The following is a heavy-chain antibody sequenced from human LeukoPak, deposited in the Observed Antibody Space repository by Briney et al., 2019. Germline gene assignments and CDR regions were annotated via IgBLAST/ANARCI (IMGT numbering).Heavy chain of an antibody. CDR1: GGSISSSSYY. CDR2: IYYSGST. CDR3: ASPYYDFWSGYYQGRTDY. Sequence: SETLSLTCTVSGGSISSSSYYWGWIRQPPGKGLEWIGSIYYSGSTYYNPSLKSRVTISVDTSKNQFSLKLSSVTAADTAVSYCASPYYDFWSGYYQGRTDYWGQGTLVTVSS. J-gene: IGHJ4*02. D-gene: IGHD3-3*01. V-gene: IGHV4-39*01.